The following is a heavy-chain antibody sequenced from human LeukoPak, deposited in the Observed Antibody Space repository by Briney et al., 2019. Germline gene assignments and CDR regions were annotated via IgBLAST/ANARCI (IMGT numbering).Heavy chain of an antibody. CDR3: ARASGGYGSGSYYKSLYYYYMDV. D-gene: IGHD3-10*01. Sequence: GGSLRLSCAVSGFTFSSYGMHWVRQAPGKRLEWVAFIQYDGSEKYYADSVKGRFTMSRDNSKNTLYLQMNSPRTEDTAVYYCARASGGYGSGSYYKSLYYYYMDVWGKGTTVTISS. V-gene: IGHV3-30*02. CDR2: IQYDGSEK. J-gene: IGHJ6*03. CDR1: GFTFSSYG.